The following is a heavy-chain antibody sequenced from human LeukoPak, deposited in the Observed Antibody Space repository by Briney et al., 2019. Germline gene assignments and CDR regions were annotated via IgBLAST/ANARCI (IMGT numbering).Heavy chain of an antibody. Sequence: GASVNVSCKASGGTFSSYAISWVRQAPGQGLEWMGGIIPIFGTANYAQKFQGRVTITADESTSTAYMELSSLRSEDTAVYYCARGAGGGGVDYWGQGTLVTVSS. CDR1: GGTFSSYA. D-gene: IGHD3-16*01. J-gene: IGHJ4*02. V-gene: IGHV1-69*13. CDR2: IIPIFGTA. CDR3: ARGAGGGGVDY.